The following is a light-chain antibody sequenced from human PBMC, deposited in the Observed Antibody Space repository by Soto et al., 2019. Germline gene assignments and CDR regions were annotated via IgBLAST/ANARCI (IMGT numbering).Light chain of an antibody. CDR2: GAS. CDR3: QQYSSSPLYT. V-gene: IGKV3-20*01. Sequence: EIVLTQSPGTLSLSPGERATLSCRASQSVSSSYLAWYQQKPGQAPRLLIYGASARATDIPDRFSGSGSGTDFTLTINRLEPEDCAVYYCQQYSSSPLYTFGQGTKLEIK. CDR1: QSVSSSY. J-gene: IGKJ2*01.